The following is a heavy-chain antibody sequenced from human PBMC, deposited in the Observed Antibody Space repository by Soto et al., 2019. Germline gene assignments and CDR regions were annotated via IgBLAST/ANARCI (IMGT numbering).Heavy chain of an antibody. CDR2: ISAYNGNT. D-gene: IGHD2-2*01. J-gene: IGHJ4*02. Sequence: ASVKVSCKASGYTFTSYGISWVRQAPGQGLEWMGWISAYNGNTNYAQKLQGRVTMTTDTSTSTAYMELSSLRSEDTAVYYCARDPCSSTSCSAGYWGQGTLVTVSS. CDR3: ARDPCSSTSCSAGY. CDR1: GYTFTSYG. V-gene: IGHV1-18*01.